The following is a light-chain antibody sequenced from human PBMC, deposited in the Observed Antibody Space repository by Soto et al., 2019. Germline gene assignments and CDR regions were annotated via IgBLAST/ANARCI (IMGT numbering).Light chain of an antibody. V-gene: IGKV3-20*01. Sequence: EIVLTQSPGTLSLSPGERATLSCRAGQSVSSTYLAWYQQRPGQAPRLLIYGASSRATGIPDRFSGSGSGTDFTLTISRLEPEDFAVSYCQQYDISPWTFGQGTKVDIK. CDR1: QSVSSTY. CDR3: QQYDISPWT. J-gene: IGKJ1*01. CDR2: GAS.